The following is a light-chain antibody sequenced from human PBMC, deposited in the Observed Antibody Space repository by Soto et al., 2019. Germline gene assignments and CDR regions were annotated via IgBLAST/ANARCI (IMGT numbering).Light chain of an antibody. CDR1: QSISAN. J-gene: IGKJ5*01. CDR3: QQRSNWPIT. CDR2: GAS. Sequence: EIVMTQSPATLSVSPGDRATLSCRARQSISANLAWYQQKPGQAPRLLIYGASTRASGVPGKFSGSGSGTDFTLTISRLEAEDFAVYYCQQRSNWPITFGQGTRLEI. V-gene: IGKV3-15*01.